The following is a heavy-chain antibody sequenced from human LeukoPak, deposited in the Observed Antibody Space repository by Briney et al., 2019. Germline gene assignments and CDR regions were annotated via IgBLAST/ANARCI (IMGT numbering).Heavy chain of an antibody. J-gene: IGHJ5*02. CDR1: GGTFNSYA. CDR2: IIPIFGTA. D-gene: IGHD4-17*01. V-gene: IGHV1-69*05. Sequence: SVKVSCKASGGTFNSYAISWVRQAPGQGLEWMGGIIPIFGTANYAQKFQGRVTITTDESTSTAYMELSSLRSEDTAVYYCARESGYYGNWFDPWGQGTLVTVSS. CDR3: ARESGYYGNWFDP.